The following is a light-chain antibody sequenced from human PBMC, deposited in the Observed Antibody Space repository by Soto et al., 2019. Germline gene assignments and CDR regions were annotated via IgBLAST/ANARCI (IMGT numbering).Light chain of an antibody. CDR2: GAS. J-gene: IGKJ1*01. CDR3: QQTYNLPRT. Sequence: DIRMTQSPPSLSASVGDRVTITCRASLTIGDSLSWFQQKVGKPPTLLIYGASALQSGVPARFSGSGSGTDFTLTINNMQREDFATYYCQQTYNLPRTFGQGTKV. CDR1: LTIGDS. V-gene: IGKV1-39*01.